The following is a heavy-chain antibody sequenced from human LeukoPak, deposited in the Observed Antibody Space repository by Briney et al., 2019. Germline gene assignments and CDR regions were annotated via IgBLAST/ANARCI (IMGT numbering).Heavy chain of an antibody. CDR3: ARFLGPVPDAFDI. Sequence: SETLSLTCTVSGGSISSYYWSWIRQPPGKGLEWIGYIYYRGSTNYNPSLKSRVTISVDTSKNQFSLKLSSVTAADTAVYYCARFLGPVPDAFDIWGQGTMVTVSS. CDR1: GGSISSYY. D-gene: IGHD3-3*01. CDR2: IYYRGST. V-gene: IGHV4-59*08. J-gene: IGHJ3*02.